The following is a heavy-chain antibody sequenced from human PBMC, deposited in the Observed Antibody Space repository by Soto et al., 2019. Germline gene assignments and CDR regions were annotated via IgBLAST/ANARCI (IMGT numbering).Heavy chain of an antibody. J-gene: IGHJ4*02. CDR3: AEDCSSNSCWDY. Sequence: EVQLLESGGGLVQPGGSLRLSCAASGFTFSSYAMSWVRQAPGKGLEWVSAISGSGGSTYYADSVKGRFTISRDNSKNTLYLQMNSLRAEDTAVYYCAEDCSSNSCWDYWGQGTLVTVSS. CDR1: GFTFSSYA. V-gene: IGHV3-23*01. D-gene: IGHD2-2*01. CDR2: ISGSGGST.